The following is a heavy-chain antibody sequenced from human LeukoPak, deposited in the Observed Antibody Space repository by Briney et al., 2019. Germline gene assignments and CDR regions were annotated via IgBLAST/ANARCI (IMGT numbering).Heavy chain of an antibody. J-gene: IGHJ4*02. V-gene: IGHV3-30*04. CDR2: ISYDGSNK. CDR3: ARVSGNYQFDY. Sequence: GGSLRLSCAASGFTFSTYAMHWVRQAPGKGLECVAVISYDGSNKYYADSVKGRFTISRDNSKNTLYLQMSSLRPEDTAVYYCARVSGNYQFDYWGQGTLVTVSS. CDR1: GFTFSTYA. D-gene: IGHD1-26*01.